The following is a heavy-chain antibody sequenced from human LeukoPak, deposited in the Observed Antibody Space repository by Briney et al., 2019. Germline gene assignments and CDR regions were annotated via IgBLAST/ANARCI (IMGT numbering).Heavy chain of an antibody. CDR2: IYYSGST. V-gene: IGHV4-31*03. Sequence: SETLSLTCTVSGGSISSGGYYWSWIRQHPGKGLEWIGYIYYSGSTYYNPSLKSRVTISVDTSKNQFSLKLSSVTAADTAVYYCARGRTSIVVVTAQTDAFDIWGQGTMVTVSS. CDR3: ARGRTSIVVVTAQTDAFDI. D-gene: IGHD2-21*02. J-gene: IGHJ3*02. CDR1: GGSISSGGYY.